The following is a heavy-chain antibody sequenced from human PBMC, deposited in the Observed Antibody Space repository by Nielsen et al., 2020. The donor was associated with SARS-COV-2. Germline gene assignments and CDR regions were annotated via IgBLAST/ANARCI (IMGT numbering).Heavy chain of an antibody. CDR3: ARGDLVVVPSPILGLGPFFYYFYLDV. J-gene: IGHJ6*03. V-gene: IGHV4-59*08. D-gene: IGHD2-2*01. CDR2: IFYNGNT. Sequence: SETLSLTCSVSGASISSSSWSWVRQSPGKGLEWIGYIFYNGNTNYSPSLKSRVTISIDSSKNQFSLHLTSVTAADTAVYFCARGDLVVVPSPILGLGPFFYYFYLDVWGKGTTVIVSS. CDR1: GASISSSS.